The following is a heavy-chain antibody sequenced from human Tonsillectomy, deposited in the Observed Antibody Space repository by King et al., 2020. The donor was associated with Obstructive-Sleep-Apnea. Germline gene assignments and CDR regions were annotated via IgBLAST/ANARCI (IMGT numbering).Heavy chain of an antibody. CDR3: VRGGDSSAYSYWYFAL. J-gene: IGHJ2*01. CDR1: GGSISSDSYY. CDR2: INHSGGT. D-gene: IGHD3-22*01. V-gene: IGHV4-39*07. Sequence: PLQESGPGLVKPSGTLSLTCTVSGGSISSDSYYWGWIRQPPGMGLEWIGSINHSGGTTYNPSFESRVTVSIDTSKNQFSLKLNSVTAADTAVYYCVRGGDSSAYSYWYFALWGRGTLVTVSS.